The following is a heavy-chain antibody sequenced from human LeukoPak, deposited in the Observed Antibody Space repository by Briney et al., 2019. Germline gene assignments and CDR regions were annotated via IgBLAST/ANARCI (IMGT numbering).Heavy chain of an antibody. CDR2: ISASSSYT. Sequence: AGGSLRLSCVVSGIPLSDYYMNWIRQTPGKGLEWISYISASSSYTDYADSVKGRFTISRDNAQNALFLQMNRLRVEDTAVYYCAAGTAADYWGQGTLVTVSS. D-gene: IGHD6-13*01. V-gene: IGHV3-11*03. J-gene: IGHJ4*02. CDR1: GIPLSDYY. CDR3: AAGTAADY.